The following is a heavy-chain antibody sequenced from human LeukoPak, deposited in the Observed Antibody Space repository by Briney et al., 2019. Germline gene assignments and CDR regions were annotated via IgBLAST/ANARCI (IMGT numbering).Heavy chain of an antibody. V-gene: IGHV3-21*04. D-gene: IGHD2-8*02. CDR2: IFPSGGEI. CDR1: GFTFSSYS. Sequence: GGSLRLSCAASGFTFSSYSMNWVRQPPGKGLEWVSSIFPSGGEIHYADSVRGRFTISRDNSKSTLSLQMNSLRAEDTAIYYCATYRQVLLPFESWGQGTLVTVSP. J-gene: IGHJ4*02. CDR3: ATYRQVLLPFES.